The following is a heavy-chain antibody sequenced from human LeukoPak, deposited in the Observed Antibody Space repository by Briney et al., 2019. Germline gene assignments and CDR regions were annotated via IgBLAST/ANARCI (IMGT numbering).Heavy chain of an antibody. CDR2: IIPILGIA. J-gene: IGHJ6*02. Sequence: PQASVKVSCKASGGTFSSYAISWVRQAPGQGLEWTGRIIPILGIANYAQKFQGRVTITADKSTSTAYMELSSLRSEDTAVYYCATAAHYYYYYGMDVWAKGPRSPSP. CDR3: ATAAHYYYYYGMDV. V-gene: IGHV1-69*04. CDR1: GGTFSSYA. D-gene: IGHD2-15*01.